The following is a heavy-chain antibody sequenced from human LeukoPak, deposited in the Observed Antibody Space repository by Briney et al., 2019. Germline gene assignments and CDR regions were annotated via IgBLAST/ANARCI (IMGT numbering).Heavy chain of an antibody. CDR2: VYYSGST. CDR3: ARDWARGHYYYMDV. V-gene: IGHV4-61*08. CDR1: GGSISSGGYS. J-gene: IGHJ6*03. Sequence: SETLSLTCAVSGGSISSGGYSWSWIRQPPGKGLEWIGHVYYSGSTNYNPSLKRRVTISVDASRNQISLNLRSVTAADTAVYYCARDWARGHYYYMDVWGKGTTVTVSS. D-gene: IGHD3-10*01.